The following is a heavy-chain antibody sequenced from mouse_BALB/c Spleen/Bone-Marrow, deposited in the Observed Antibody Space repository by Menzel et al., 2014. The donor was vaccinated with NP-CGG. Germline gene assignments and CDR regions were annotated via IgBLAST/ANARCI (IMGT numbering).Heavy chain of an antibody. CDR3: ARELGRGFAY. D-gene: IGHD4-1*01. CDR2: INPGSGGI. Sequence: QVQLKQSGAELVRPGTSVKVSCKASGYAFTNHWIEWVKQRPGQGLEWIGVINPGSGGINYNEKFKGEATLTADKSSNTAYMQLSSVASDDSAVDFCARELGRGFAYWGQGTLVTVSA. J-gene: IGHJ3*01. V-gene: IGHV1-54*01. CDR1: GYAFTNHW.